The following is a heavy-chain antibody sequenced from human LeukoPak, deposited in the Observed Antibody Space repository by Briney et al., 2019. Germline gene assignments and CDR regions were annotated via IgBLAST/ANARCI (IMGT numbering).Heavy chain of an antibody. V-gene: IGHV3-48*01. D-gene: IGHD5-24*01. CDR2: ISSSSSTI. Sequence: PGGSLRLSCAASGFTFSSYSMNWVRQAPGKGLEWVSYISSSSSTIYYADSVKGRFTISRDNSKNTLYLQMNSLRAEDTAVYYCARRRGWGWLHKGDAFDIWGQGTMATVSS. CDR1: GFTFSSYS. CDR3: ARRRGWGWLHKGDAFDI. J-gene: IGHJ3*02.